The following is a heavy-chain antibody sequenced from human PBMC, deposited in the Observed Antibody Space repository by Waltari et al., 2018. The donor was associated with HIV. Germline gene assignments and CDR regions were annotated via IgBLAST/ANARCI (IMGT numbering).Heavy chain of an antibody. J-gene: IGHJ6*02. V-gene: IGHV5-51*01. CDR3: ARHVRVLQPTVAIGGMDV. CDR1: GYTFTSYC. CDR2: IYPGDSDT. Sequence: EVHPEQSGAEVKKPGESLTISCKASGYTFTSYCTAWVRQMPGKGLEWMGIIYPGDSDTRYSPSFQGKVTISADKSITTVYLQWSTLKASDTAIYYCARHVRVLQPTVAIGGMDVWGQGTSVTVSS. D-gene: IGHD2-21*01.